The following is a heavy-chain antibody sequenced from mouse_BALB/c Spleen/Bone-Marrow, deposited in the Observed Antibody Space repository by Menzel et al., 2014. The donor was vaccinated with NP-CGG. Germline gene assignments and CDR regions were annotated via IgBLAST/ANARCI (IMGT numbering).Heavy chain of an antibody. CDR2: INPSSGYT. V-gene: IGHV1-4*01. D-gene: IGHD2-5*01. CDR1: GYTFTSYT. Sequence: QVQLKQSGAELARPGASVKMSCKASGYTFTSYTMHWVKQRPGQGLEWIGYINPSSGYTNYNQKFKDKATLTADTSSSTTYMQLNSLASEDSAVDYYARESLYCSNYYWGQGTTVTVSS. CDR3: ARESLYCSNYY. J-gene: IGHJ2*01.